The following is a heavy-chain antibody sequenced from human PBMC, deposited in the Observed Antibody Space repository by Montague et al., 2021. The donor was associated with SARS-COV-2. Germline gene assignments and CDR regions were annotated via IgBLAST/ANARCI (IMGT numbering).Heavy chain of an antibody. J-gene: IGHJ4*02. CDR1: GGSISSNY. CDR3: AGGFDY. CDR2: IYYSGST. V-gene: IGHV4-59*13. Sequence: SETLSLTCTVSGGSISSNYWCWIRQPPGTGLEWIGYIYYSGSTNYNPSLKSRVTISVDTSKNQFYLKLSSVTAADTAVYYCAGGFDYWGQGTLVTVSS.